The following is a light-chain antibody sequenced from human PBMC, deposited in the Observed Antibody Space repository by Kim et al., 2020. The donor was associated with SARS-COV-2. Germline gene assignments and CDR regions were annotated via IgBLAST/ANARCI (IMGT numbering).Light chain of an antibody. CDR2: EVS. V-gene: IGLV2-8*01. Sequence: QPVTSSCTRTNNDVGCNNNVSWYQQHPGKAPKVMIYEVSKRPSGVPDRVSGSKSGNTTSLTVSGLQAEDEADYYCSSYAGSNNLVFGGGTQLTVL. CDR3: SSYAGSNNLV. J-gene: IGLJ2*01. CDR1: NNDVGCNNN.